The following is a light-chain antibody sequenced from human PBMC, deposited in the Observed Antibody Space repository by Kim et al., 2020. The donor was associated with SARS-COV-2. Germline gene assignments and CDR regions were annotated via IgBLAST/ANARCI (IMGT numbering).Light chain of an antibody. Sequence: STGGRVLINCRASQGSSNYLALFQQKPGKAPKSRIYSASSLQSGVPSKFSGSGSGTDFTLTISSLQPEDFATYYCQQYNSYPPTFGGGTKVDIK. CDR3: QQYNSYPPT. CDR1: QGSSNY. V-gene: IGKV1-16*02. CDR2: SAS. J-gene: IGKJ4*01.